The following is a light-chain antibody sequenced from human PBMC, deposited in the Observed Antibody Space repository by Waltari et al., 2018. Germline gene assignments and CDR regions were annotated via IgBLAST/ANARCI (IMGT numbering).Light chain of an antibody. Sequence: QTVVTQEPSLSVSPGGTVTLTCALSSGSLSTTSYATWYQQTPGQAPRTLVYKASARSSWVPDRFSGSILGNTAALTSTGAQADDESDYYCALYMGSGIWVFGGGTRLTVL. J-gene: IGLJ3*02. CDR2: KAS. V-gene: IGLV8-61*01. CDR3: ALYMGSGIWV. CDR1: SGSLSTTSY.